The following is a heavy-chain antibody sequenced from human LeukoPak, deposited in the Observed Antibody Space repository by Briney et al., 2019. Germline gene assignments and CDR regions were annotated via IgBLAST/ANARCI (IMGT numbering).Heavy chain of an antibody. CDR1: GFTLSSYV. J-gene: IGHJ4*02. CDR2: ISSSNSYI. CDR3: ARGPPFDY. V-gene: IGHV3-21*01. Sequence: PGGSLILSCAASGFTLSSYVMNWVRQAPGKGLEWVSSISSSNSYIYYADSVKGRFTSSRDNAKNSLYLQMNSLRAEDTAVYYCARGPPFDYWGQGTLVTVSS.